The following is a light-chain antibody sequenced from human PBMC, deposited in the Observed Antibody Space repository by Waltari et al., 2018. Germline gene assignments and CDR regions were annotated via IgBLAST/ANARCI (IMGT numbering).Light chain of an antibody. CDR2: DVT. V-gene: IGLV2-11*01. CDR3: CSYIGRAL. CDR1: SSDVGRFNY. J-gene: IGLJ2*01. Sequence: QSALTQPRSVSGSPGQSVTISCTGTSSDVGRFNYVAWYQHHPGRPPRLLIYDVTKRPSGVPYRFSGSKSGNTASLTISGLQDEDEADFYCCSYIGRALFGGGTKLTVL.